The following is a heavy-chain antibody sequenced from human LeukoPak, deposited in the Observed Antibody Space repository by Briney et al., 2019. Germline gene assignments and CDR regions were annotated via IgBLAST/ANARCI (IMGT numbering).Heavy chain of an antibody. Sequence: SETLSLTCAVYGGSFSGYYWSWIRQPPGKGLEWIGEINHSGSTNYNPSLKSRVTISVDTSKNQFSLKLSSVTAADTAVYYCARHDRNYDYVWGSYRPATSFDYWGQGTLVTVSS. J-gene: IGHJ4*02. CDR1: GGSFSGYY. V-gene: IGHV4-34*01. CDR3: ARHDRNYDYVWGSYRPATSFDY. D-gene: IGHD3-16*02. CDR2: INHSGST.